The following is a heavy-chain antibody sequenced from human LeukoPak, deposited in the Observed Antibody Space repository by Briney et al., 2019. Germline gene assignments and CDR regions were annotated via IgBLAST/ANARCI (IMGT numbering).Heavy chain of an antibody. J-gene: IGHJ6*02. V-gene: IGHV3-21*01. D-gene: IGHD2-15*01. CDR2: ISSSSTYI. CDR1: GFTISSYS. Sequence: PGGSLRLSCTASGFTISSYSMNWVRQAPGKGLEWVSSISSSSTYIHHAESVKGRFTISRDNAKNSLYLQMNSLRAEDTAVYYCARTKVVAAASGYSTLYSYYGMDVWGQGTTVTVSS. CDR3: ARTKVVAAASGYSTLYSYYGMDV.